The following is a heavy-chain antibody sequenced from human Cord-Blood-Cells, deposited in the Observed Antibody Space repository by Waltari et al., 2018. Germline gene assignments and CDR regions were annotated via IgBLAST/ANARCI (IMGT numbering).Heavy chain of an antibody. D-gene: IGHD6-6*01. CDR2: VDPEDGET. CDR1: GYTFTDYY. J-gene: IGHJ4*02. CDR3: ATGWDGEQLVRDWVFDY. Sequence: EVQLVQSGAEVKKPGATVKISCKVSGYTFTDYYMHWVQQAPGKGLEWMGLVDPEDGETRYAEKFQGRVTRTADTSTDTAYMELSSLRSEDTAVYYCATGWDGEQLVRDWVFDYWGQGTLVTVSS. V-gene: IGHV1-69-2*01.